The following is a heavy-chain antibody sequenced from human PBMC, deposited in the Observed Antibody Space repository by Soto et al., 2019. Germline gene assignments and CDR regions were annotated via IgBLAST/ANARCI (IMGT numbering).Heavy chain of an antibody. D-gene: IGHD2-8*01. CDR2: IYYSGST. V-gene: IGHV4-61*01. CDR1: GGSVSSSSYY. Sequence: QVQLQESGPGLVKPSETLSLTCTVSGGSVSSSSYYWNWIRQPPGKGLEWIGYIYYSGSTNYNPSLKSRVNISVDTSKNQFSLKLSSVTAADTAVYYCARDPTRMYYFDYWGQGTLVTASS. J-gene: IGHJ4*02. CDR3: ARDPTRMYYFDY.